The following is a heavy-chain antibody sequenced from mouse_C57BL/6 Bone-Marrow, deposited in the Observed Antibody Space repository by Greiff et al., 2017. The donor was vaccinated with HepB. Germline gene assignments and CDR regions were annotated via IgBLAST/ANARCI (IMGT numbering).Heavy chain of an antibody. CDR2: IRNKANGYTT. D-gene: IGHD1-1*01. CDR3: ARYTRIITVGRYAMDY. V-gene: IGHV7-3*01. CDR1: GFTFTDYY. J-gene: IGHJ4*01. Sequence: DVMLVESGGGLVQPGGSLSLSCAASGFTFTDYYMSWVRQPPGKALEWLGFIRNKANGYTTEYSASVKGRFTISRDNSQSILYLQMNALRAEDSATYYCARYTRIITVGRYAMDYWGQGTSVTVSS.